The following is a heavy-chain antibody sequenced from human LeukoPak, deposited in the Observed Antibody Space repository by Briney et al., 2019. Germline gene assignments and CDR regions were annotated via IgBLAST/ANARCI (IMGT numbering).Heavy chain of an antibody. V-gene: IGHV1-2*06. CDR3: AREGGLYSYGAHW. CDR2: INPNSGGT. J-gene: IGHJ4*02. CDR1: RYTFTGYY. D-gene: IGHD5-18*01. Sequence: ASVKVSCKASRYTFTGYYMHWVRQAPGQGLEWMGRINPNSGGTNYAQKFQGRVTMTRDTSISTAYMELSRLRSDDTAVYYCAREGGLYSYGAHWWGQGTLVTVSS.